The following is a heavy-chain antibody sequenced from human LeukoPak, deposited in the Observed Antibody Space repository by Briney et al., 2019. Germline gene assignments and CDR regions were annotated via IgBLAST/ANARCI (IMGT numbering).Heavy chain of an antibody. CDR1: GFTFSSYG. CDR3: AKDRGLSFDY. J-gene: IGHJ4*02. CDR2: ISYDGNNK. V-gene: IGHV3-30*18. Sequence: GGSLRLSCAASGFTFSSYGIHWVRQAPGKGLEWVAVISYDGNNKYFADSLKGRFTVSRDNSKNTLYLLMNSLRAEDTAVYYCAKDRGLSFDYWGQGTLVTVSS.